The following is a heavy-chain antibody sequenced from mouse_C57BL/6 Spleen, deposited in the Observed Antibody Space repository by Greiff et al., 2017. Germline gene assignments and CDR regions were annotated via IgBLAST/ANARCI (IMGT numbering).Heavy chain of an antibody. Sequence: VQLQQPGAELVKPGASVKLSCKASGYTFTSYWMHWVKQRPGQGLEWIGMIHPNSGSTNYNEKFKSKATLTVDKSSSTAYMQLSSLTSEDSAVYYCARDGDYDGGSFAYWGQGTLVTVSA. J-gene: IGHJ3*01. CDR1: GYTFTSYW. D-gene: IGHD2-4*01. CDR2: IHPNSGST. V-gene: IGHV1-64*01. CDR3: ARDGDYDGGSFAY.